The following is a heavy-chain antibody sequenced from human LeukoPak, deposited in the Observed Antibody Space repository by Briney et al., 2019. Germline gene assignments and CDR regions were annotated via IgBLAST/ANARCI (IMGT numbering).Heavy chain of an antibody. J-gene: IGHJ3*02. CDR1: GFTFDDYA. D-gene: IGHD3-3*01. V-gene: IGHV3-9*01. Sequence: PGGSLRLSCAASGFTFDDYAMHWVRQAPGKGLEWVSGISWNSGSIGYADSVKGRFTISRDNAKNILYLQMNSLRAEDTALYYCAKAYYDFWSGTPEDAFDIWGQGTMVTVSS. CDR2: ISWNSGSI. CDR3: AKAYYDFWSGTPEDAFDI.